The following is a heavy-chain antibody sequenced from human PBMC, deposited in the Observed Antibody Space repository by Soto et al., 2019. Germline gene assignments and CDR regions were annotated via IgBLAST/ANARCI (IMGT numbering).Heavy chain of an antibody. CDR1: GFTFRNYA. J-gene: IGHJ5*02. D-gene: IGHD3-3*01. Sequence: GALRLSCAASGFTFRNYAMTWVRQAPGNGLELVSSISAGGGGSTYYADSVKGRFTISRDNAKNSLYLQMNSLRAEETAVYYCARDATKYYDFWRGYSAPFDPWGQGTLVTVSS. V-gene: IGHV3-23*01. CDR3: ARDATKYYDFWRGYSAPFDP. CDR2: ISAGGGGST.